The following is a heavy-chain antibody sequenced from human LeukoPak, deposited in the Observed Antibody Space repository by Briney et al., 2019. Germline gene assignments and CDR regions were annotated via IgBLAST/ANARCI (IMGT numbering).Heavy chain of an antibody. CDR1: GGSISSYY. CDR3: ARGEYSSSNYFDY. J-gene: IGHJ4*02. Sequence: SETLSLTCTVSGGSISSYYWSWIRQPPRKGLEWIGYIYYSGSTNYNPSLKSRVTISVDTSKNQFSLKLSSVTAADTAVYYCARGEYSSSNYFDYWGQGTLVTVSS. D-gene: IGHD6-6*01. V-gene: IGHV4-59*01. CDR2: IYYSGST.